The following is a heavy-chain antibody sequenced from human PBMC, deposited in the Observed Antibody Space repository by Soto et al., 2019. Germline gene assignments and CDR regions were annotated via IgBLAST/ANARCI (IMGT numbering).Heavy chain of an antibody. Sequence: GGSLRLSCAASGFTVSSNYMSWVRQAPGKGLEWVSVIYSGGSTYYADSVKGRFTISRHNSKNTLYLQMNSLRAEDTAVYYWGRAPWGGGGSSSFVRDAFDIWGQGTMVTVSS. J-gene: IGHJ3*02. CDR2: IYSGGST. V-gene: IGHV3-53*04. CDR3: GRAPWGGGGSSSFVRDAFDI. D-gene: IGHD6-6*01. CDR1: GFTVSSNY.